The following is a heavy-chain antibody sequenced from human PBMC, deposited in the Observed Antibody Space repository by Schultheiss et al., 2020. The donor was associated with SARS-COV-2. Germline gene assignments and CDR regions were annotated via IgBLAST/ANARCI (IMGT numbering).Heavy chain of an antibody. D-gene: IGHD2-2*01. CDR2: ISWNSGSI. CDR3: ARAVAMLQHAFDI. J-gene: IGHJ3*02. CDR1: GFTFDDYA. Sequence: SLRLSCAASGFTFDDYAMHWVRQAPGKGLEWVSGISWNSGSIGYADSVKGRFTISRDNAKNSLYLQMNSLRAEDTALYYCARAVAMLQHAFDIWGQGTMVTVSS. V-gene: IGHV3-9*01.